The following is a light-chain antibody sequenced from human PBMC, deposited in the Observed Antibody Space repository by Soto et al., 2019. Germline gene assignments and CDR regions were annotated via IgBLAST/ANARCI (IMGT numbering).Light chain of an antibody. CDR1: QSISND. Sequence: DIQMTQSPFSLSAPVGDRVTITCRASQSISNDLNWYQQKQGKAPKLLIYAASTLQSGVPSRFSGSGSGTDFTLTISSLQPEDSATYYCQQSYGTPIIFGQGTRLDIK. CDR2: AAS. V-gene: IGKV1-39*01. CDR3: QQSYGTPII. J-gene: IGKJ5*01.